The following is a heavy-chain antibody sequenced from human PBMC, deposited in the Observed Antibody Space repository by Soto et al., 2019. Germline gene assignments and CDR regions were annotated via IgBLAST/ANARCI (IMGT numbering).Heavy chain of an antibody. V-gene: IGHV1-46*01. D-gene: IGHD3-22*01. CDR1: GYTFTHYH. CDR2: INPSGGST. CDR3: ARDAINSSGYSRYLQH. Sequence: ASVKVSCKASGYTFTHYHVYWVRQAPGRGLEWLGMINPSGGSTTYAQNLQGRVTMTRDTSTNTVYMELSSLRSEDTAVYYCARDAINSSGYSRYLQHWGQGTLVTVAS. J-gene: IGHJ1*01.